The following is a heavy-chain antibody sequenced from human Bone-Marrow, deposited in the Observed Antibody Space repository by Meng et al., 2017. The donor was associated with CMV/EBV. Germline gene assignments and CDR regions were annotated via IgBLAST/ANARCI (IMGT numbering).Heavy chain of an antibody. D-gene: IGHD1-26*01. V-gene: IGHV1-69*05. Sequence: SVKVSCKASGGTFSSYAISWVRQAPGQGLEWMGGIIPIFGTANYAQKFQGRVTITTDESTSTAYMELSSLRSEDTAVYYCARGGWGLLRWDYYYGMDVWGQGTTVTVSS. CDR3: ARGGWGLLRWDYYYGMDV. CDR2: IIPIFGTA. CDR1: GGTFSSYA. J-gene: IGHJ6*02.